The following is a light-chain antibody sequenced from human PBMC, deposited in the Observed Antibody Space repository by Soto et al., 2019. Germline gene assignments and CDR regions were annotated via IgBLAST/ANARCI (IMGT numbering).Light chain of an antibody. J-gene: IGKJ1*01. CDR3: QQYEVYPWT. V-gene: IGKV1-5*02. CDR2: EAS. Sequence: DIRMTQIVDTRPASVGDTITIIGRASESISRWLAWYQQKPGKAPKILIYEASSLERGVPSRFSASGSGTEFTLTISSLQPDDSATYYCQQYEVYPWTFGRGTKVDNK. CDR1: ESISRW.